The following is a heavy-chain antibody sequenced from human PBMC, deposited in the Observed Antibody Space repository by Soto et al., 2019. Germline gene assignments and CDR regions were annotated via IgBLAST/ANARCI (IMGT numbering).Heavy chain of an antibody. J-gene: IGHJ4*02. D-gene: IGHD2-15*01. Sequence: EVQLVESGGGLVQPGGSLRLSCAASGFTFSSYWMSWVRQAPGKGLEWVANIKQDGSEKYYVDSVKGRFTISRDNAKNSRDLQMNSLRAEDTAVYYCARESDCSGGSCYSFDYWGQGTLVTVSS. CDR1: GFTFSSYW. CDR3: ARESDCSGGSCYSFDY. CDR2: IKQDGSEK. V-gene: IGHV3-7*03.